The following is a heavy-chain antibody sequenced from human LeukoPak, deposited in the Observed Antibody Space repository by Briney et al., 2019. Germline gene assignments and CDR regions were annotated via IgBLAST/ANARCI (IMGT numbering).Heavy chain of an antibody. CDR3: ARGFRIAVAGTWFDY. CDR1: GGSISSYY. D-gene: IGHD6-19*01. CDR2: IYYSGST. V-gene: IGHV4-59*08. Sequence: SETLSLTCTVSGGSISSYYWSWIRQPPGKGLEWIGYIYYSGSTNYNPSLKSRVTISVDTSKNQFSLKLSSVTAADTAVYYCARGFRIAVAGTWFDYWGQGTLVTVSS. J-gene: IGHJ4*02.